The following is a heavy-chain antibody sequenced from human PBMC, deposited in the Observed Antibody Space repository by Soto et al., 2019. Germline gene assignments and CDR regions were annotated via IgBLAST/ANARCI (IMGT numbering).Heavy chain of an antibody. J-gene: IGHJ5*02. D-gene: IGHD3-3*01. CDR1: GFAFSSYD. CDR2: INTDGGSI. Sequence: GGSLRLSCAASGFAFSSYDMDWVRQAPGKGLEWVSYINTDGGSIHYAESVKGRFTISRDNARNSLSLQMNSLRVEDTAVYYCVRVKVEWLISGEIGWFDPWGRGTLVTVSS. CDR3: VRVKVEWLISGEIGWFDP. V-gene: IGHV3-48*01.